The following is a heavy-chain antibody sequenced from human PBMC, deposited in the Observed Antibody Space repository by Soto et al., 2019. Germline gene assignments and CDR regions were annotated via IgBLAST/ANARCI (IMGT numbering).Heavy chain of an antibody. CDR1: GGNFNTYP. D-gene: IGHD3-16*01. CDR3: ARDSRLWGSTGWKRENLFDI. Sequence: QVQLEQSGAEVKRPGSSVKVSCKTSGGNFNTYPISWVRQAPGHRLEWMGKIIPIFGTPDYAQKFQGRVTINEDEATTTVYMELRSLKSDDSAVYYCARDSRLWGSTGWKRENLFDIWGQGTMVTVSS. CDR2: IIPIFGTP. J-gene: IGHJ3*02. V-gene: IGHV1-69*18.